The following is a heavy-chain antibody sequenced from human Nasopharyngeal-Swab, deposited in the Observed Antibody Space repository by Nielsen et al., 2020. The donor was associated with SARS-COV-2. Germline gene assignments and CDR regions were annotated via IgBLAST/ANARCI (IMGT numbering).Heavy chain of an antibody. Sequence: GGSLRLSCAASGFTFSSFGMHWVRQAPGKGLEWVAFIAHDASNEYYGDSVKGRFSISRDSSKNTLYLQMDSLRGEDTAVYYCAREIPGGTSDFDSWGQGTLVTVSS. D-gene: IGHD4-23*01. CDR3: AREIPGGTSDFDS. CDR1: GFTFSSFG. V-gene: IGHV3-30*03. J-gene: IGHJ4*02. CDR2: IAHDASNE.